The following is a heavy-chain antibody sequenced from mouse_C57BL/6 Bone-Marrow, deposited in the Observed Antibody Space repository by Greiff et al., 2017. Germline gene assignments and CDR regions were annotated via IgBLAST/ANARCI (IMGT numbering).Heavy chain of an antibody. CDR1: GFTFSDYG. CDR3: ARDYYGSRNLDY. Sequence: EVLLVESGGGLVKPGGSLKLSCAASGFTFSDYGMHWVRQAPEKGLEWVAYISSGSSTIYYADTVKGRFTISRDNAKNTLFLQMTSLRSADSAMYNCARDYYGSRNLDYWGQGTTLTVSS. J-gene: IGHJ2*01. D-gene: IGHD1-1*01. CDR2: ISSGSSTI. V-gene: IGHV5-17*01.